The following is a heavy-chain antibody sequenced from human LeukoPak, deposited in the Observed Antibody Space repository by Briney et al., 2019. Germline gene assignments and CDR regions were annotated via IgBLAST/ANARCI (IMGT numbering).Heavy chain of an antibody. CDR3: ARGQPNRLLWVGESLSNISPFDY. V-gene: IGHV1-18*04. J-gene: IGHJ4*02. Sequence: GASVKVSCKASGYTFTGYYMHWVRQAPGQGLEWMGWISGYNGHTSSAQMLQARVTMTTDTSTSTAYMELRSLRSDDTAAYYCARGQPNRLLWVGESLSNISPFDYWGQGTLVTVSS. D-gene: IGHD3-10*01. CDR1: GYTFTGYY. CDR2: ISGYNGHT.